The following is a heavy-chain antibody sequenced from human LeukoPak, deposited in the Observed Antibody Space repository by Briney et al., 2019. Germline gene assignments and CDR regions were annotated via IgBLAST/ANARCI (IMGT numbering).Heavy chain of an antibody. CDR2: VHHTGNT. J-gene: IGHJ4*02. Sequence: SETLSLTCNVSDGSISSNYLKWIRQPPGKGQEWIQDVHHTGNTKYNPSLKSRVTVSVDISKSQFSLKLTSVTAADTAVYYCAGGGLVRGTGAVYPDYWGQGTLVTVSS. CDR3: AGGGLVRGTGAVYPDY. D-gene: IGHD3-16*01. V-gene: IGHV4-59*08. CDR1: DGSISSNY.